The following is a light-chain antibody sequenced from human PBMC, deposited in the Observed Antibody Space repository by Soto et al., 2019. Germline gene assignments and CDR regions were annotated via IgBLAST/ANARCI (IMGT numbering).Light chain of an antibody. CDR2: GAS. J-gene: IGKJ1*01. CDR3: QQHGSSLTGT. Sequence: DIVLTQCPITVYLLVGAVAPLSSRTVQSVSSYSLAWYQKKPGQAPRLLIYGASSRAAGIPDRFSGIGSGTDFTLTICGLEPEDFAVYYCQQHGSSLTGTFAQRTKVDI. V-gene: IGKV3-20*01. CDR1: QSVSSYS.